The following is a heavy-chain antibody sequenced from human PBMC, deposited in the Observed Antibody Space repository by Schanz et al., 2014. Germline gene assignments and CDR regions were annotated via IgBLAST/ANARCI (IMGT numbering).Heavy chain of an antibody. V-gene: IGHV3-7*01. CDR1: GFTFSTYW. J-gene: IGHJ4*02. CDR2: IKQEESER. D-gene: IGHD3-3*01. CDR3: ARDKGGYYPFDD. Sequence: EVQLVESGGGLVQPGGSLRLSCAASGFTFSTYWMSWVRQAPGKGLEWVANIKQEESERSYVDSVKGRFTISRDNAKNPLYLQMNSLRAEETAVYYWARDKGGYYPFDDWGQGTLVTVSS.